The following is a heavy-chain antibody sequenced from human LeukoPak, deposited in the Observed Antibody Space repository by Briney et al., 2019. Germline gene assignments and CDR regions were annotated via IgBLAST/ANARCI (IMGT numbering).Heavy chain of an antibody. D-gene: IGHD3-22*01. V-gene: IGHV3-23*01. CDR2: IGASGADT. CDR1: GFTFTNYA. CDR3: ARRPRDTSGYYLGAFHD. J-gene: IGHJ3*01. Sequence: GGSLRLSCAASGFTFTNYAMTWVRQAPGKGLEWVSVIGASGADTYYSDSVKGRFTVSGDNSQNTLFLHMSSLRAEDTAVYFCARRPRDTSGYYLGAFHDWGQGTTVTVSS.